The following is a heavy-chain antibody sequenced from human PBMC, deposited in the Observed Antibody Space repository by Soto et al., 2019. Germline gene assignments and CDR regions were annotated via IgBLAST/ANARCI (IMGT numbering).Heavy chain of an antibody. CDR2: IRQDGGAQ. D-gene: IGHD3-10*01. V-gene: IGHV3-7*03. Sequence: GGSLRLSCVASGFTFTTYWMSWVRQAPGKGLEWVANIRQDGGAQYYVDSVKGRFTISRDNAKNSVYLQMDSLRVEDTAVYYCVRGGHGSGSYLGSSWGQGILVTVS. CDR1: GFTFTTYW. CDR3: VRGGHGSGSYLGSS. J-gene: IGHJ5*02.